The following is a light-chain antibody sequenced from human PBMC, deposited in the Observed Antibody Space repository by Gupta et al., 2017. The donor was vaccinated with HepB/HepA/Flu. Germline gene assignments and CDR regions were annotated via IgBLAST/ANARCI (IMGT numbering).Light chain of an antibody. J-gene: IGKJ1*01. CDR3: QQYGNSPRT. V-gene: IGKV3-20*01. CDR2: VAS. CDR1: QNVLNNY. Sequence: EVVLTQSPGTLSLSPGERATLSCRASQNVLNNYLAWYQQKPGQAPKLLLYVASSRATGIPDRFSGSGSGTDFNLTISRLNPEDSAVYYCQQYGNSPRTFGQGTKVEIK.